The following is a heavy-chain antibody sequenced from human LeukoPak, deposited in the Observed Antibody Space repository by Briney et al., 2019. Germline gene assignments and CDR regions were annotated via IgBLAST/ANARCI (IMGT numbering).Heavy chain of an antibody. J-gene: IGHJ4*02. CDR2: IKSEGTST. V-gene: IGHV3-74*01. Sequence: GESLRLSCAASGFTFSSYWMHWVRQAPGKGLVWVSRIKSEGTSTSYEDSVKGRFTISRDNAENTLYLKMNSLRAEDTALYYCARYSESYRAIDYWGEGNPVTVSS. D-gene: IGHD1-26*01. CDR1: GFTFSSYW. CDR3: ARYSESYRAIDY.